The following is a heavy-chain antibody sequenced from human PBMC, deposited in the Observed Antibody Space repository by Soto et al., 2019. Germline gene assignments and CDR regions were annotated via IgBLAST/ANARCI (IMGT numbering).Heavy chain of an antibody. CDR1: GGSISSSSYY. CDR2: IYYSGST. CDR3: ADPLLDSSGYYFDY. Sequence: SETLSLTCTVSGGSISSSSYYWGWIRQPPGKGLEWIGSIYYSGSTYYNPSLKSRVTISVDTSKNQFSLKLSSVTAADTAVYYCADPLLDSSGYYFDYWGQGTLVTVSS. V-gene: IGHV4-39*01. J-gene: IGHJ4*02. D-gene: IGHD3-22*01.